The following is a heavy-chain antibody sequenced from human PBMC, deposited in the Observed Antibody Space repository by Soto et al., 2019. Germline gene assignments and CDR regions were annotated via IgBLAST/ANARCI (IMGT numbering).Heavy chain of an antibody. CDR1: GYTFTSYG. D-gene: IGHD5-18*01. Sequence: ASVKVSCKASGYTFTSYGISWVRQAPGQGLEWMGWISAYNGNTNYAQKLQGRVTMTTDTSTSTAYMELRSLRSDDTAVYYCARDYVDTAMDDYYYGMDVWGQGTTVTVSS. CDR2: ISAYNGNT. J-gene: IGHJ6*02. V-gene: IGHV1-18*01. CDR3: ARDYVDTAMDDYYYGMDV.